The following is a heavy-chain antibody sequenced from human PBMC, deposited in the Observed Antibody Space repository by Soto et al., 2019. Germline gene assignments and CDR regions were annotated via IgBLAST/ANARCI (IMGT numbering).Heavy chain of an antibody. CDR3: ARDSSGYYPHGDYYGMDV. D-gene: IGHD3-22*01. Sequence: SVKVSCKASGCTFSSYAISWVRQARGQGLEWMGGIIPIVGTANYAQKFQGRVTITADKATSTAYMELSSLRSEDTAVYYCARDSSGYYPHGDYYGMDVCGQGGNVTVSS. V-gene: IGHV1-69*06. CDR2: IIPIVGTA. J-gene: IGHJ6*02. CDR1: GCTFSSYA.